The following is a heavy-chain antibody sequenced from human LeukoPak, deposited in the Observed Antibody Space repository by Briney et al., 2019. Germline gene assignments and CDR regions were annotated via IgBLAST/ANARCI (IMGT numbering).Heavy chain of an antibody. CDR3: ARGLTETGN. CDR2: IKQDGSEK. CDR1: GFTFSGYG. D-gene: IGHD1-1*01. Sequence: PGGSLRLSCAASGFTFSGYGMHWVRQAPGKGLEWVANIKQDGSEKYYVDSVKGRFTISRDNAKNSLYLQMNSLRAEDTAVYYCARGLTETGNWGQGTLVTVSS. V-gene: IGHV3-7*03. J-gene: IGHJ4*02.